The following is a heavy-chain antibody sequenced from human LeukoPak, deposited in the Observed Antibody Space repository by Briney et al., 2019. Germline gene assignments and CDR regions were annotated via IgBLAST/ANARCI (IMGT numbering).Heavy chain of an antibody. CDR2: IYYSGSS. J-gene: IGHJ6*03. CDR1: GGSISSSSYY. Sequence: SETLSLTCTVSGGSISSSSYYWGWIRQPPGKGLEWIGSIYYSGSSYYNPSLKSRVTISVDTSKNQFSLKLNSLTAADTAVYYCARDSKPVVTPPYYYYYYMDVWGKGTTVTVSS. V-gene: IGHV4-39*07. D-gene: IGHD4-23*01. CDR3: ARDSKPVVTPPYYYYYYMDV.